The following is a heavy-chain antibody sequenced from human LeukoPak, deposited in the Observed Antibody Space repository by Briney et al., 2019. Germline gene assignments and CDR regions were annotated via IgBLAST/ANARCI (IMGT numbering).Heavy chain of an antibody. Sequence: PSQTLSLTCTVSGGSISSGGYYWSWIRQQPGKGLEWIGYIYYSGSTYYNPSLKSRVTISVDTSKNQFSLKLSSVTAADTAVYYCARGWINGGFDPWGQGTLVTVSS. V-gene: IGHV4-31*03. CDR3: ARGWINGGFDP. CDR2: IYYSGST. CDR1: GGSISSGGYY. D-gene: IGHD2-8*01. J-gene: IGHJ5*02.